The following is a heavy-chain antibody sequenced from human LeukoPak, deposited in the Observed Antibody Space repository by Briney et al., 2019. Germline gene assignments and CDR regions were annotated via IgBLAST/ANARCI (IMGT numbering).Heavy chain of an antibody. CDR2: ISAYNGNT. D-gene: IGHD4-17*01. CDR1: GYTFTSYG. Sequence: AASVKVSCKASGYTFTSYGISWVRQAPGQGLEWMGWISAYNGNTNYAQKLQGRVTMTTDTSTSTAYMELRSLRSDDTAVYYCARDAHYGDYYYYYMDVWGKGTTVTVSS. V-gene: IGHV1-18*01. CDR3: ARDAHYGDYYYYYMDV. J-gene: IGHJ6*03.